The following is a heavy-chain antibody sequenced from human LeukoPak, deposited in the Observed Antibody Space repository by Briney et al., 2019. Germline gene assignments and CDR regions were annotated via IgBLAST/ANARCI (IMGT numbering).Heavy chain of an antibody. V-gene: IGHV4-30-4*08. CDR2: IHYSGST. J-gene: IGHJ3*02. Sequence: SQTLSLTCTVSGGSISSGDYYWSWIRQPPGKGLEWIGYIHYSGSTHYNPSLKSRVTISIDTSKNQFSLKLSSVTAADTAVYYCAGVLGRLAADAFDIWGQGTMVTVSS. CDR3: AGVLGRLAADAFDI. CDR1: GGSISSGDYY. D-gene: IGHD2-15*01.